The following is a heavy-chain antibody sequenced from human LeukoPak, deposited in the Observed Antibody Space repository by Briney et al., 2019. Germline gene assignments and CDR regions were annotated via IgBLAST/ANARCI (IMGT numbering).Heavy chain of an antibody. Sequence: SETLSLTCTVSGGSISSSSYYWSWIRQHPGKGLEWIGYIYYSGSTYYNPSLKSRVTISVDTSKNQFSLKLTSVTAADTAVYYCARDGHARPGIDAFNIWGQGTMVTVSS. CDR3: ARDGHARPGIDAFNI. CDR1: GGSISSSSYY. J-gene: IGHJ3*02. V-gene: IGHV4-31*03. CDR2: IYYSGST. D-gene: IGHD6-6*01.